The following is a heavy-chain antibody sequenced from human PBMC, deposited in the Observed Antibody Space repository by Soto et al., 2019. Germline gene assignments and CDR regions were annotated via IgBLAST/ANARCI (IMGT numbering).Heavy chain of an antibody. D-gene: IGHD2-2*01. CDR1: NGSFSVYY. V-gene: IGHV4-34*01. Sequence: PSETLSLTCAVYNGSFSVYYWTWIRQPPGKGLEWIGEINHSGSTNYNPSLKSRVTISVDTSKNQFSLKLSSVPAADTAVYYCARDSTRRGACDIWGQGTMVTVSS. CDR3: ARDSTRRGACDI. J-gene: IGHJ3*02. CDR2: INHSGST.